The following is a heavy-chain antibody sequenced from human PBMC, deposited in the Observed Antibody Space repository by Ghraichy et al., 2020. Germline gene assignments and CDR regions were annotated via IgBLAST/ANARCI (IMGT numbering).Heavy chain of an antibody. CDR2: INYSGTG. J-gene: IGHJ4*02. Sequence: SETLSLTCAVSGGSFSGYYWAWIRQSPGKGLEWIGEINYSGTGNYNPSLKNRVSMSVDASKSHFSLNLKSLTAADTAVYYCARGREDDDWGGYAPPAAFDFWGQGNLVTVS. CDR3: ARGREDDDWGGYAPPAAFDF. D-gene: IGHD3-3*01. V-gene: IGHV4-34*01. CDR1: GGSFSGYY.